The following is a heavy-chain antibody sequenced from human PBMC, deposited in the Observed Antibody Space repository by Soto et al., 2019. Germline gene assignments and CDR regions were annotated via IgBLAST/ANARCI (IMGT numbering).Heavy chain of an antibody. D-gene: IGHD1-26*01. Sequence: QVQLVESGGGVVQPGRSLRLSCAASGFSISTYALHWVRQAPGKGXXXVAIISYNGNNKHYADSVKGRFTISRDNSKNTVDLQMNSLRVEDTAMYYCVRRSFPYSGSPLEPWSDALDIWGQGTMVTVSS. CDR2: ISYNGNNK. V-gene: IGHV3-30*01. J-gene: IGHJ3*02. CDR3: VRRSFPYSGSPLEPWSDALDI. CDR1: GFSISTYA.